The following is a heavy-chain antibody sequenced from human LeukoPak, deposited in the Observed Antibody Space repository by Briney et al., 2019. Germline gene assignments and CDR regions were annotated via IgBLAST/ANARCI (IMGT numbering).Heavy chain of an antibody. CDR1: GFTFSNYA. CDR2: ISFDGSSK. Sequence: GRSLRLSCAASGFTFSNYAMHWVRQAPGKGLEWVALISFDGSSKYYADSVKGRFTISRDNSKNTLYLQMNSLRGEDTAVYYCARSLAVAGTGYFDYWGQGTLVTVSS. CDR3: ARSLAVAGTGYFDY. J-gene: IGHJ4*02. V-gene: IGHV3-30-3*01. D-gene: IGHD6-19*01.